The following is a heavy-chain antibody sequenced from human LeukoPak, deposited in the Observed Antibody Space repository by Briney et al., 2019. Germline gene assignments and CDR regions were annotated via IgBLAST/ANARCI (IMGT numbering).Heavy chain of an antibody. CDR2: IRYDGGNK. CDR3: VPYCSSTSCYTGP. CDR1: GFTFSSYG. J-gene: IGHJ5*02. V-gene: IGHV3-30*02. Sequence: PGGSLRPSCAASGFTFSSYGMHWVRQAPGKGLEWVAFIRYDGGNKYYADSVKGRFTISRDNSKNTLYLQMNSLRAEDTAVYYCVPYCSSTSCYTGPWGQGTLVTVSS. D-gene: IGHD2-2*02.